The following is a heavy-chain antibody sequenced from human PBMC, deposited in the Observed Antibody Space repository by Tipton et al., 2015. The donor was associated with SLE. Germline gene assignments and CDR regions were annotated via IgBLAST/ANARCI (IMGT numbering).Heavy chain of an antibody. CDR3: ASGYLYYFDY. D-gene: IGHD6-13*01. CDR1: GGSISSYY. Sequence: GLVKPSETLSLTCTVSGGSISSYYWSWIRQPPGKGLEWIGYIYYSGSTNYNPSLKSRVTISVDTSKNQFSLKLSSVTAADTAVYYCASGYLYYFDYWGQGTLVTVSS. J-gene: IGHJ4*02. CDR2: IYYSGST. V-gene: IGHV4-59*01.